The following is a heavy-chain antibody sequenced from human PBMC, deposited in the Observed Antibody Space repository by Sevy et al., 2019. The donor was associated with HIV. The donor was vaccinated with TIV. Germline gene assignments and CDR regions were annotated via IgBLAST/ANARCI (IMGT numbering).Heavy chain of an antibody. D-gene: IGHD3-16*02. V-gene: IGHV3-7*01. CDR3: ARRYFDV. Sequence: GGCLRLSCAASGFTFHTYWMQWVRQAPGKGLEWVANMRQDGNEIYYADSVKGRFTISRDNAMQSLYLEMNNLRVEDSGIYYCARRYFDVWGQGTLVTVSS. CDR1: GFTFHTYW. CDR2: MRQDGNEI. J-gene: IGHJ4*02.